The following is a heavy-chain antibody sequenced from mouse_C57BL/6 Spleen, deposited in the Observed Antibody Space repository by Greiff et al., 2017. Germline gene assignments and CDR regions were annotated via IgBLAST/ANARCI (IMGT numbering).Heavy chain of an antibody. V-gene: IGHV5-17*01. Sequence: EVKLMASGGGLVKPGGSLTLSCAASGFTFSDYGMHWVRHAPEKGLEWVAYISSGSSTIYYADTVKGRFTISRDNAKNTLFLQMTSLRSEDTAMYYWARENYGSSLYFDYWGQGTTLTVSS. CDR1: GFTFSDYG. J-gene: IGHJ2*01. CDR3: ARENYGSSLYFDY. CDR2: ISSGSSTI. D-gene: IGHD1-1*01.